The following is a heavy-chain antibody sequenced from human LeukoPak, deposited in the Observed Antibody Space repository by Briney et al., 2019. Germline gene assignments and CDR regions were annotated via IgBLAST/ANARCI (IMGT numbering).Heavy chain of an antibody. CDR1: GGSISSSSYY. V-gene: IGHV4-39*01. CDR3: ASITGYSSDY. CDR2: IYYSGST. J-gene: IGHJ4*02. D-gene: IGHD3-9*01. Sequence: SETLSLTCTVSGGSISSSSYYWGWIRQPPGKGLEWIGSIYYSGSTYYNPSLKSRVTISVDTSKNQFSLKLSSVTAADTAVYYCASITGYSSDYWGQGTLVTVSS.